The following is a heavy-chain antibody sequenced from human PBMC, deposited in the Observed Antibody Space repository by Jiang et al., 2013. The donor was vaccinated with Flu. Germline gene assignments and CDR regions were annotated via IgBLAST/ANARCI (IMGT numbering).Heavy chain of an antibody. V-gene: IGHV5-51*01. D-gene: IGHD3-9*01. CDR3: ASSWRYYDILTGPQRAYAFDI. CDR2: IYPGDSDT. CDR1: GYSFTSYW. J-gene: IGHJ3*02. Sequence: GAEVKKPGESLKISCKGSGYSFTSYWIGWVRQMPGKGLEWMGIIYPGDSDTRYSPSFQGQVTISADKSISTAYLQWSSLKASDTAMYYCASSWRYYDILTGPQRAYAFDIWGQGTMVTVSS.